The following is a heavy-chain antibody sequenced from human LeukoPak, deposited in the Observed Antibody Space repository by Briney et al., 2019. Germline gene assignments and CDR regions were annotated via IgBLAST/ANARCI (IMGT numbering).Heavy chain of an antibody. CDR3: AREPYYDFWSGYYDIDY. D-gene: IGHD3-3*01. V-gene: IGHV3-21*01. CDR2: IISSSSYI. CDR1: GFTFSSYS. J-gene: IGHJ4*02. Sequence: GGSLRLSCAASGFTFSSYSMNWVRQALGKGLEWVSYIISSSSYIYYADSVKRRFTISRDNAKNSLYLQMNSLRAEDTAVYYCAREPYYDFWSGYYDIDYWGQGTLVTVSS.